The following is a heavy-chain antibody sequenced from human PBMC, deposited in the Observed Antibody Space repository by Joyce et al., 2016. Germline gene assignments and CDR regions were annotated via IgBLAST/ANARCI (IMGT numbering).Heavy chain of an antibody. CDR2: IYYMGST. V-gene: IGHV4-59*01. CDR1: GGSMRSYY. CDR3: ARATHRWFDP. Sequence: QVRLQESGPGLVKTSETLSLACTVSGGSMRSYYWGWIRQTPGKGLEWIGDIYYMGSTDHNPSLKSRVTISVDTSKNKFSLKLKSVTAADTAVYYCARATHRWFDPWGQGTLVTVSS. J-gene: IGHJ5*02.